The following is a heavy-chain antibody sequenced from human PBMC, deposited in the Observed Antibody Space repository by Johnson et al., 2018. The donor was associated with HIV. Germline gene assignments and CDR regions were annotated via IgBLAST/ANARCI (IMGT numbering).Heavy chain of an antibody. V-gene: IGHV3-23*04. CDR1: GFTFSNYA. D-gene: IGHD2-8*01. Sequence: EVQLVESGGGLVQPGGSLRLSCTASGFTFSNYAMSWVRQAPGQGLEWVSATGANGGDTIYADSVKARFTMSRDNSKNTLYLQMNNLRADDSAVYYCSKYLDKDAFDIWGQGTIVTVSS. CDR2: TGANGGDT. J-gene: IGHJ3*02. CDR3: SKYLDKDAFDI.